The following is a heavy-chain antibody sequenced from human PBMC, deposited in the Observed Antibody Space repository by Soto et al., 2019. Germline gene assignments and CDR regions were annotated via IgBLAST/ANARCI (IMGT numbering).Heavy chain of an antibody. CDR2: IIPILGIA. J-gene: IGHJ3*02. CDR3: ARGPRGYDSPSPLGAFDI. CDR1: GGTFSSYT. Sequence: QVQVVQSGAEVKKPGSSVKVSCKASGGTFSSYTISWVRQAPGQGLEWMGRIIPILGIANYAQKFQGRVTITADKSTSTAYMELSSLRSEDTAVYYCARGPRGYDSPSPLGAFDIWGQGTMVTVSS. D-gene: IGHD3-22*01. V-gene: IGHV1-69*02.